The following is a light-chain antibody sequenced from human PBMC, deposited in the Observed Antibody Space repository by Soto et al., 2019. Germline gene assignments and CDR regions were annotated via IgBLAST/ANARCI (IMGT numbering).Light chain of an antibody. CDR2: GAS. V-gene: IGKV3-20*01. CDR3: KQYGRSWFT. J-gene: IGKJ3*01. Sequence: EIVLTQSPGTLSLSPGERATLSCRASQSVSFTYLAWYQQKPGQAPRLLIYGASSRATGIPARFSGSGSGTAFTLTISSREPEDYAVYYWKQYGRSWFTVGPGTKVDIK. CDR1: QSVSFTY.